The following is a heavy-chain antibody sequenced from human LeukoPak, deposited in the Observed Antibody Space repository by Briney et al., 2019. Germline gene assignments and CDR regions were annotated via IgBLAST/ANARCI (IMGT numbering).Heavy chain of an antibody. CDR2: INHSGST. D-gene: IGHD6-19*01. CDR3: ARGITVSGHFDY. V-gene: IGHV4-34*01. J-gene: IGHJ4*02. CDR1: GGSFSGYY. Sequence: SETLSLTCAVYGGSFSGYYWSWIRQPPGKGLEWIGEINHSGSTNYNPSLKSRVTISVDTSKNQFSLKLSSVTAADTAVYYCARGITVSGHFDYWGQGTPVTVSS.